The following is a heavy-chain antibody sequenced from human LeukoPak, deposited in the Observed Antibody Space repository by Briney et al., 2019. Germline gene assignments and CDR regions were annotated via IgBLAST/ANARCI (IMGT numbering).Heavy chain of an antibody. CDR3: ARVARRDGYNLGY. J-gene: IGHJ4*02. V-gene: IGHV1-8*01. CDR2: MNPNSGNT. CDR1: GYTFTSYD. D-gene: IGHD5-24*01. Sequence: GASVKVSCEASGYTFTSYDINWVRQATGQGLEWMGWMNPNSGNTGYAQKFQGRVTMTRNTSISTAYMELSSLRSEDTAVYYCARVARRDGYNLGYWGQGTLVTVSS.